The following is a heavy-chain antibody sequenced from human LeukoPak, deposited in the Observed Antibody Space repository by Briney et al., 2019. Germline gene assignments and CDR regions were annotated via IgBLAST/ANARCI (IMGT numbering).Heavy chain of an antibody. Sequence: GGSVRLSCAASGFTFSSYAMSWVRQAPGKGLEWVSAISGSGGSTYYADSVKGRFTISRDNSKNTLYLQMNSLRAEDTAVYYCAKLMRSYNWNDFDYWGQGTLVTVSS. CDR2: ISGSGGST. CDR3: AKLMRSYNWNDFDY. CDR1: GFTFSSYA. D-gene: IGHD1-1*01. J-gene: IGHJ4*02. V-gene: IGHV3-23*01.